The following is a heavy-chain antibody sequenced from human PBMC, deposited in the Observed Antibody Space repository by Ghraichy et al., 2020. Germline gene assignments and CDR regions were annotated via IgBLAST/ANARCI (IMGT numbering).Heavy chain of an antibody. Sequence: ETLSLTCAASGFTVSSNYMSWVRQAPGKGLEWVSVIYSGGSTYYADSVKGRFTISRHNSKNTLYLQMNSLRAEDTAVYYCARGGRYMDVWGKGTTVTVSS. V-gene: IGHV3-53*04. J-gene: IGHJ6*03. D-gene: IGHD2-15*01. CDR2: IYSGGST. CDR3: ARGGRYMDV. CDR1: GFTVSSNY.